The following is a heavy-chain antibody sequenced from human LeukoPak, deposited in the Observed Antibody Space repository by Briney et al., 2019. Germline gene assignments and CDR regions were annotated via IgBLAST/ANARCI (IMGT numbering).Heavy chain of an antibody. V-gene: IGHV4-39*07. CDR2: IYYSGST. D-gene: IGHD1-1*01. Sequence: PSETLSLTCTVSGGSIRSSSDYWGWIRQPPGKGLQWIGSIYYSGSTYYNPSLKSRVIISVDTSKNQFSLKLTSVTAADTAVYYCARDHNWNGPNFDYWGQGTLVTVSS. J-gene: IGHJ4*02. CDR1: GGSIRSSSDY. CDR3: ARDHNWNGPNFDY.